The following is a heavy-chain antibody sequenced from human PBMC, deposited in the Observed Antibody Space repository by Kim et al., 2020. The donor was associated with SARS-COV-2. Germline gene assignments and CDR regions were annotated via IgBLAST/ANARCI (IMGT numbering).Heavy chain of an antibody. J-gene: IGHJ4*02. V-gene: IGHV4-59*08. CDR1: GDYITTSY. CDR2: VSYSGST. CDR3: ARQDPDYGDSTFDY. Sequence: SETLSLTCSVSGDYITTSYWSWIRQPPGKGLEWIGFVSYSGSTGYNPSLESRVIISLDTSKNHFSLTLHSMTAADTAVYYCARQDPDYGDSTFDYWGQGILVTVSS. D-gene: IGHD4-17*01.